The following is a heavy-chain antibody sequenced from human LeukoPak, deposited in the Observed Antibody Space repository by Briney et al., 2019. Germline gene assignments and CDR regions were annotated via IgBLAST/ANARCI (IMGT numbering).Heavy chain of an antibody. CDR3: AKDSSSSNPYYGMDV. D-gene: IGHD6-6*01. Sequence: PGGSLRLSCAGSKFTFSDYAMHWVRQAPGKGLEWVAVISYDGSNKYYADSVKGRFTISRDNSKNTLYLQMNSLRAEDTAVHYCAKDSSSSNPYYGMDVWGQGTTVTVSS. CDR1: KFTFSDYA. CDR2: ISYDGSNK. V-gene: IGHV3-30-3*01. J-gene: IGHJ6*02.